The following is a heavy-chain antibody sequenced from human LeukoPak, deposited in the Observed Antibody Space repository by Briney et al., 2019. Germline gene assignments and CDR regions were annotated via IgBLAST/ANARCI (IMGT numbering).Heavy chain of an antibody. Sequence: VASVKVSCKSSGYTFTNYGIIWVRQAPGQGLEWMGWISAYNGNTNYAQKLQGRITLTTDTSTNTAYMELRSLRSDDTAVYYCAREYYYGSGSSYKDYWGQGTLVTVSS. V-gene: IGHV1-18*01. D-gene: IGHD3-10*01. CDR2: ISAYNGNT. CDR1: GYTFTNYG. CDR3: AREYYYGSGSSYKDY. J-gene: IGHJ4*02.